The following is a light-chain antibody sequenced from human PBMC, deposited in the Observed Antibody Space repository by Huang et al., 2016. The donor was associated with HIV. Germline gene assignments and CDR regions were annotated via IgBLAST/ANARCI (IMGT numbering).Light chain of an antibody. J-gene: IGKJ2*01. CDR1: QSVSSN. Sequence: EIVMTQSPATLSVSPGERATLSCRASQSVSSNLAWYQQKPGQAPRRLIYGAATSATGIPARFSGSVSGTEFTLTISSLQSEDFAVYYCQQYNNWPPYTFGQGTKLEIK. CDR3: QQYNNWPPYT. V-gene: IGKV3-15*01. CDR2: GAA.